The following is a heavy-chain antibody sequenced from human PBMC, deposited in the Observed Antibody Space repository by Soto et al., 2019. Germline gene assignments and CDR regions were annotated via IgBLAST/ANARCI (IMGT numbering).Heavy chain of an antibody. D-gene: IGHD3-22*01. Sequence: GESLKISCAASGFTVSSYPMSWVRQAPGKGLEWVSGISGSGGNTYSADSVKGRFTISRDNSKNILYLQMINLRAEDTAMYYCARGYYHDTSGPFSDAFDIWGQGTMVTVSS. CDR2: ISGSGGNT. CDR3: ARGYYHDTSGPFSDAFDI. J-gene: IGHJ3*02. CDR1: GFTVSSYP. V-gene: IGHV3-23*01.